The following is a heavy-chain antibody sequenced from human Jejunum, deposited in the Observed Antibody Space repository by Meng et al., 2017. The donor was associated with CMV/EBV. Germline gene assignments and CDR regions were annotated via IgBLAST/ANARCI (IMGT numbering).Heavy chain of an antibody. Sequence: QGKLVQFGAEVKKPGASVKVSCKASGYTFTSYDINWVRQGTGQGLEWMGWMNPNRGTTGYAQKFQGRVTMTRNISKSTAYMDLSSLRSEDTAVYYCATGVADFEYWGQGTLVTVSS. J-gene: IGHJ4*02. D-gene: IGHD6-19*01. CDR3: ATGVADFEY. CDR2: MNPNRGTT. CDR1: GYTFTSYD. V-gene: IGHV1-8*01.